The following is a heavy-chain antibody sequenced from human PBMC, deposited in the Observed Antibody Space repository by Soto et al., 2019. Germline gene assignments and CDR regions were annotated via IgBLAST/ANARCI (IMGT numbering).Heavy chain of an antibody. CDR2: IYSGGTT. CDR3: ARVAEFWSPYSNWYFDL. J-gene: IGHJ2*01. Sequence: EVQLVETGGDLIQPGGSLRLSCAASGFTVSTNYMSWVRQAPGKGLDWVSLIYSGGTTYYADSVRGRFTISRDNSKNTLYLQINSLRAEDTAVYYCARVAEFWSPYSNWYFDLWGRGTLVTVSS. D-gene: IGHD3-3*01. CDR1: GFTVSTNY. V-gene: IGHV3-53*02.